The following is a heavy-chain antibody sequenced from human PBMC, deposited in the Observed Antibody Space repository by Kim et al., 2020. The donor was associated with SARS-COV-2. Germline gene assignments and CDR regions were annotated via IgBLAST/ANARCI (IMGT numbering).Heavy chain of an antibody. CDR3: ARDYGYCSGGSCYSGWFDP. Sequence: GGSLRLSCAASGFTFSDYYMSWIRQAPGKGLEWVSYISSSSYTNYADSVKGRFTISRDNAKNSLYLQMNSLRAEDTAVYYCARDYGYCSGGSCYSGWFDPWGQGTLVTVSS. CDR1: GFTFSDYY. CDR2: ISSSSYT. J-gene: IGHJ5*02. V-gene: IGHV3-11*05. D-gene: IGHD2-15*01.